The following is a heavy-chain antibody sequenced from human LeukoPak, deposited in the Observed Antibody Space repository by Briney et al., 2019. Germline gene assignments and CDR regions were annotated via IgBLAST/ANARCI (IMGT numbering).Heavy chain of an antibody. V-gene: IGHV3-30*04. J-gene: IGHJ6*03. CDR1: GFTFSSYA. CDR3: AKDRLYYYDSSGYYQPYYYYYMDV. Sequence: PGGSLRLSCAASGFTFSSYAMHWVRQAPGKGLEWVAVISYDGSNKYYADSVRGRFTISRDNSKNTLYLQMNSLRAEDTAVYYCAKDRLYYYDSSGYYQPYYYYYMDVWGKGTTVTISS. CDR2: ISYDGSNK. D-gene: IGHD3-22*01.